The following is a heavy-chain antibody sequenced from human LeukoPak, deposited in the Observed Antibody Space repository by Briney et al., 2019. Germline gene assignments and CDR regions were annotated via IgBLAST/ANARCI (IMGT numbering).Heavy chain of an antibody. V-gene: IGHV3-23*01. Sequence: PGGSLXLSCAASGFTFSSYAMSWVRQAPGKGLEWVSAISGSGGSTYYADSVKGRFTISRDNSKNTLYLQMNSLRAEDTAVYYCATTVTTVGAFDIWGQGTMVTVSS. CDR1: GFTFSSYA. D-gene: IGHD4-17*01. J-gene: IGHJ3*02. CDR2: ISGSGGST. CDR3: ATTVTTVGAFDI.